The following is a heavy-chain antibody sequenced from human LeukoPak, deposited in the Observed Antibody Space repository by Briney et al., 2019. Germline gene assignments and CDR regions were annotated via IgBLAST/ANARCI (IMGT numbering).Heavy chain of an antibody. CDR1: GGSISSSSYY. CDR3: ARLRQDQDPYYYYYMDV. V-gene: IGHV4-39*01. Sequence: TSETLSLTCTVSGGSISSSSYYWGWIRQPPGKGLEWIGTIYYSGSTHYNPSLKSRVTISVDTSKNQFSPKLSSVTAADTAVYYCARLRQDQDPYYYYYMDVWGKGTTVTVSS. J-gene: IGHJ6*03. CDR2: IYYSGST.